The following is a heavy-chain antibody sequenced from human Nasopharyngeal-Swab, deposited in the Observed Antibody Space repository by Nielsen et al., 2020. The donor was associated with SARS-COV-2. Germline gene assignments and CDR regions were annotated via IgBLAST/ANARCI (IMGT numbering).Heavy chain of an antibody. CDR2: FDPEDGET. J-gene: IGHJ4*02. CDR1: GYTLTELS. CDR3: ARGTVDIVSTVRPYTY. D-gene: IGHD5/OR15-5a*01. Sequence: ASVKVSCKVSGYTLTELSMHWVRQAPGKGLEWMGGFDPEDGETNYAQKFQGRVTITADESTSTVYMELSSLRSEDTAIYYCARGTVDIVSTVRPYTYWGQGTLVTVSS. V-gene: IGHV1-24*01.